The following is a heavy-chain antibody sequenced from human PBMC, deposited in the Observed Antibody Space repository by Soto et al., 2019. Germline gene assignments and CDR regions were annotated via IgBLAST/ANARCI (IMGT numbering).Heavy chain of an antibody. J-gene: IGHJ4*02. Sequence: GGSLRLSCAASGFTFSSYAMSWVRQAPGKGLEWVSAISGSGGSTYYADSVKGRFTISRDNSKNTLYLQMNSLRAEDTAVYYCAKDPPRDIVVVPAALNWGQGTLVTVSS. D-gene: IGHD2-2*01. CDR3: AKDPPRDIVVVPAALN. CDR1: GFTFSSYA. V-gene: IGHV3-23*01. CDR2: ISGSGGST.